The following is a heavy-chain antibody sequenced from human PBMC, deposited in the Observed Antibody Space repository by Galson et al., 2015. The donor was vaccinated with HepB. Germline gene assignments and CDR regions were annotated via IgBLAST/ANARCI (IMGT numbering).Heavy chain of an antibody. CDR1: GFTFSSYA. CDR3: ASREGYCSSTSCFDAFDI. CDR2: ISGSGGST. J-gene: IGHJ3*02. Sequence: SLRLSCAASGFTFSSYAMSWVRQAPGKGLEWVSAISGSGGSTYYADSVKGRFTISRDNSKNTLYLQMNSLRAEDTAVYYCASREGYCSSTSCFDAFDIWGQGTMVTVSS. V-gene: IGHV3-23*01. D-gene: IGHD2-2*01.